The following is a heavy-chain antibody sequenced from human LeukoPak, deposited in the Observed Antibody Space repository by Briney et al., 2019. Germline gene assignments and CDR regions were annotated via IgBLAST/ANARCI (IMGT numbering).Heavy chain of an antibody. Sequence: SETLSLTCAVYGGSFSGYYWSWIRQPPGKGLEWIGEINHSGSTNYNPSLKSRVTISVDTSKNQFSLKLSSVTAADTAVYYCARQSSTVLYYFDYWGQGTLVTVSS. CDR3: ARQSSTVLYYFDY. D-gene: IGHD2-2*01. CDR2: INHSGST. J-gene: IGHJ4*02. CDR1: GGSFSGYY. V-gene: IGHV4-34*01.